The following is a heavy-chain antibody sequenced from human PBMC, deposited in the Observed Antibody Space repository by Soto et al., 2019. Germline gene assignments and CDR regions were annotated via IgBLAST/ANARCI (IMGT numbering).Heavy chain of an antibody. CDR1: GDSVSSNSAA. Sequence: SQTLSLTCAISGDSVSSNSAAWNWIRQSPSRGLKWLGRTYHRSKWYSDYAVSVKSRITINPDTSNNQFSLQLNSVTPDDTAVYFCARSTAPLNYFGMDVWGQGTTVTVSS. D-gene: IGHD2-21*02. J-gene: IGHJ6*02. CDR2: TYHRSKWYS. V-gene: IGHV6-1*01. CDR3: ARSTAPLNYFGMDV.